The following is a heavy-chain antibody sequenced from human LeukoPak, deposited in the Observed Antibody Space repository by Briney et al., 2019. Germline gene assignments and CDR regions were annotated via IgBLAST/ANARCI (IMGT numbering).Heavy chain of an antibody. J-gene: IGHJ3*02. CDR1: GGSINIHGYY. V-gene: IGHV4-31*03. CDR3: ARDPGYCRSTTCYGGAFNI. CDR2: IYYSGST. Sequence: SETLPLTCTVSGGSINIHGYYWSWTRQHPGKGLEWIGYIYYSGSTYYNPSLKSRVTISVDTSKNQFSLKLTSVTAADTAVYYCARDPGYCRSTTCYGGAFNIWGQGTMVTVSS. D-gene: IGHD2-2*01.